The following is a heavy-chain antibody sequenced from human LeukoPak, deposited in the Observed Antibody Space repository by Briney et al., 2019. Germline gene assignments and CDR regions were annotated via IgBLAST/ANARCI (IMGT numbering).Heavy chain of an antibody. CDR1: GGSISSSSYY. CDR3: ARQLRDTVTTTWFDS. D-gene: IGHD4-11*01. Sequence: SETLSLTCTVSGGSISSSSYYWGWIRQPPGKGLEWIGSIYYSGSTYYNPSLKSRVTISVDTSKNQFSLKLSSVTAADTAVYYCARQLRDTVTTTWFDSWGQGTLVTVSS. CDR2: IYYSGST. V-gene: IGHV4-39*01. J-gene: IGHJ5*01.